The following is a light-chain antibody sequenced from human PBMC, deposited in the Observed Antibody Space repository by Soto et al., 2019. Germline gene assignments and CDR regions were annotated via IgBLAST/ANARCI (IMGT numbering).Light chain of an antibody. CDR1: QSISSY. J-gene: IGKJ1*01. V-gene: IGKV1-39*01. Sequence: DIQMTQSPSSLSASVGDRVTITCRASQSISSYLNWYQQKPGKAPKLLIYAACSLQSGVPSRFSGSGSGTDFTLTISSLQPEYFATYYCQQSYSTPLTFGPGTKVELK. CDR2: AAC. CDR3: QQSYSTPLT.